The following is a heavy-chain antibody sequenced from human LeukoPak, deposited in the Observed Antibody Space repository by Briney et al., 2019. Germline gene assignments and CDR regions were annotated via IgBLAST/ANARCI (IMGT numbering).Heavy chain of an antibody. CDR2: IYYSGST. Sequence: PSETLSLTCTVSGGSISSNSYYWGWIRQPPGKGLEWIGSIYYSGSTYYNPSLNIRVTISVDTSKNQFSLNLRSVTAADTAVYYCARADCSSTSCYVPWSYFDYWGQGTLVTVSS. V-gene: IGHV4-39*07. J-gene: IGHJ4*02. D-gene: IGHD2-2*01. CDR3: ARADCSSTSCYVPWSYFDY. CDR1: GGSISSNSYY.